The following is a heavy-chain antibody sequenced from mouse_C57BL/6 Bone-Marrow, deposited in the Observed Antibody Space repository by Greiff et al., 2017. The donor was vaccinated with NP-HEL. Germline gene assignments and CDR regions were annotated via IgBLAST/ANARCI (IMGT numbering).Heavy chain of an antibody. D-gene: IGHD2-3*01. Sequence: QVQLQQSGAELARPGASVKLSCKASGYTFTSYGISWVKQSTGQGLEWIGEIYPRSGNTYYNEKFKGKATLTADKSSSTAYMELRSLTSEDSAVYFCARGGGWLLLWFAYWGQGTLVTVSA. CDR3: ARGGGWLLLWFAY. CDR2: IYPRSGNT. V-gene: IGHV1-81*01. CDR1: GYTFTSYG. J-gene: IGHJ3*01.